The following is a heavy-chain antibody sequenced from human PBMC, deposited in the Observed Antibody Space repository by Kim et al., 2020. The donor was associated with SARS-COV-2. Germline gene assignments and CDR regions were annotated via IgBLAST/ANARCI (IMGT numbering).Heavy chain of an antibody. J-gene: IGHJ3*02. CDR1: GGSISSNFYY. CDR2: IYYSGNT. D-gene: IGHD3-22*01. CDR3: ARGPYYDSSGPDAFDI. Sequence: SETLSLTCTVSGGSISSNFYYWNWIRQHPEKGLEWIGYIYYSGNTYYTPSLKSRVTISVDTSKNQCSRKLASVTAADTAIYYCARGPYYDSSGPDAFDIWGQGTMATVSS. V-gene: IGHV4-31*03.